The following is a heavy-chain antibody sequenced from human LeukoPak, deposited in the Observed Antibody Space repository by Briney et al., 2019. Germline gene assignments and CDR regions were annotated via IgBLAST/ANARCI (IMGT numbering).Heavy chain of an antibody. V-gene: IGHV3-23*01. CDR1: GFTFSSYA. CDR3: AKYRYYGSGSYRDAFDI. Sequence: GGSLRLSCAASGFTFSSYATSWVRQAPGKGLEWVSAISGSGGSTYYADSVKGRFTISRDNSKNTLYLQMNSLRAEDTAVYYCAKYRYYGSGSYRDAFDIWGQGTMVTVSS. J-gene: IGHJ3*02. D-gene: IGHD3-10*01. CDR2: ISGSGGST.